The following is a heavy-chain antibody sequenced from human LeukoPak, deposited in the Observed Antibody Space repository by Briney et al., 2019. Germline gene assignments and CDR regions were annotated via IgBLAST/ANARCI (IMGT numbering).Heavy chain of an antibody. Sequence: ASVKVSCKASGYTFTTYGISWVRLAPGQGLEWMGRISAYNGNTNYAQQFQGRVTMTTDTSMSTAYMELRSLRSDDTVVYYCARDLIAVRPGWFDPWGQGSLVTVSS. CDR1: GYTFTTYG. D-gene: IGHD6-6*01. CDR2: ISAYNGNT. J-gene: IGHJ5*02. CDR3: ARDLIAVRPGWFDP. V-gene: IGHV1-18*01.